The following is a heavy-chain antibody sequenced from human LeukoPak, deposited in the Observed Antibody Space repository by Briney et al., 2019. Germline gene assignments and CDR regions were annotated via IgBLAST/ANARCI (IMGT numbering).Heavy chain of an antibody. J-gene: IGHJ4*02. CDR2: IYYSGST. CDR1: GGSISSSSYY. Sequence: SETLSLTCTVSGGSISSSSYYWGWIRQPPGKGLEWIGSIYYSGSTYYNPSLKSRVTISVDTSKNQFSLKLSSVTAADTAVYYCARQEGDDFWSGPNYYFDYWGQGTLVTVSS. D-gene: IGHD3-3*01. V-gene: IGHV4-39*01. CDR3: ARQEGDDFWSGPNYYFDY.